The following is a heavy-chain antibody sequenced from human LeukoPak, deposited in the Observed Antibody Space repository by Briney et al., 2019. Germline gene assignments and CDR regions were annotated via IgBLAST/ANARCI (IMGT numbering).Heavy chain of an antibody. Sequence: GRSLRLSCAASGFIFSTHGMHWVRQAPGKGLEWVSLISYDGSTKYYADSVEGRFTISRDNSKSTLYLQLNSLRVEDTAVYYCAKDRHFYGGGTYYNLDYWGQGTLVTVSS. CDR2: ISYDGSTK. V-gene: IGHV3-30*18. CDR3: AKDRHFYGGGTYYNLDY. J-gene: IGHJ4*02. D-gene: IGHD3-10*01. CDR1: GFIFSTHG.